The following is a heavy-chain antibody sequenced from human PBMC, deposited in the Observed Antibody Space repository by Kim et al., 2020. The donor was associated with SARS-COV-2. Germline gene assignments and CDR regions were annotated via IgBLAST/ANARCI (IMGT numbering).Heavy chain of an antibody. D-gene: IGHD3-10*01. J-gene: IGHJ6*01. CDR1: GFTFSSYS. V-gene: IGHV3-21*01. CDR2: ISSSSSYI. Sequence: GGSLRLSCAASGFTFSSYSMNWVRQAPGKGLEWVSSISSSSSYIYYADSVKGRFTISRDNAKNSLYLQMNSLRAEDTAVYYCARYPNYGSGSYDYYYNGMVLSGRGTTVTVS. CDR3: ARYPNYGSGSYDYYYNGMVL.